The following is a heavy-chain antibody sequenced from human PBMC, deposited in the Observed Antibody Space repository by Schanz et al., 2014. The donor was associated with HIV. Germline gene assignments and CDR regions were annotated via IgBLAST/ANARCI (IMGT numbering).Heavy chain of an antibody. CDR1: GGTFMTYA. CDR3: AREGGNLVEGGYFFDY. V-gene: IGHV1-69*01. Sequence: QVQLVQSGAEVKKPGSSVKVSCKASGGTFMTYAISWVRQAPGQGLEWMGGIIPVFGTTNYAQKLQGRVTITADESTSTAYMELSSLRLEDTAVYYCAREGGNLVEGGYFFDYWGQGTLVTVSS. D-gene: IGHD2-15*01. J-gene: IGHJ4*02. CDR2: IIPVFGTT.